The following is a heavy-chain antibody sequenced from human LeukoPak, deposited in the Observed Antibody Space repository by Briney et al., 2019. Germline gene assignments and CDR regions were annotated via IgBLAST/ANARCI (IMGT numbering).Heavy chain of an antibody. CDR3: ATYYYDSSGYTQGSMDV. V-gene: IGHV3-53*01. Sequence: GGSLRLSCAASGFSVSSNYMSWVRQAPGKGLEWVSVIFSGGSTYYADSVKGRFTISRDNSKNTLYLQMNSLRAEDTAVYYCATYYYDSSGYTQGSMDVWGQGTTVTVSS. D-gene: IGHD3-22*01. J-gene: IGHJ6*02. CDR1: GFSVSSNY. CDR2: IFSGGST.